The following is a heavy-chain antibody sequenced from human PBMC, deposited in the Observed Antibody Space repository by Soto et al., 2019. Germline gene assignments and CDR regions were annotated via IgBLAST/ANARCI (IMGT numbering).Heavy chain of an antibody. Sequence: HPGGSLRLSCAASGFTFSSYWMHWVRQAPGKGLVWVSRINSDGSSTSYADSVKGRFTISRDNAKNTLYLQMNSLRAGDTAVYYCARVRGYSYGYYFDYWGQGTLVTVSS. J-gene: IGHJ4*02. CDR3: ARVRGYSYGYYFDY. D-gene: IGHD5-18*01. CDR1: GFTFSSYW. V-gene: IGHV3-74*01. CDR2: INSDGSST.